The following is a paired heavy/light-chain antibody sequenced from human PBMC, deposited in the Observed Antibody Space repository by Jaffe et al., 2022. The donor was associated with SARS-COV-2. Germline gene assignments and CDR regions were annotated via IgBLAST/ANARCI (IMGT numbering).Light chain of an antibody. CDR2: GAS. CDR1: QSISNNK. CDR3: QQYGTSPLT. Sequence: EIVLTQSPGTLSLSPGERATLSCRASQSISNNKLAWYQQEPGQAPRLLIYGASTRATGIPDRFSGSGSGTDFTLTISRLEPEDFAVYYCQQYGTSPLTFGGGTEVEIK. V-gene: IGKV3-20*01. J-gene: IGKJ4*01.
Heavy chain of an antibody. Sequence: EVQLLESGGGLVQPGGSLRLSCAASGFSFSTYAMSWVRQAPGKGLEWVSAIGGSGRATYYTDSVKGRFTISRDNSKNTLYLQMNSLRAEDTAVYYCAKERDAKGYFDYWGQGTLVSVSS. CDR3: AKERDAKGYFDY. CDR1: GFSFSTYA. D-gene: IGHD2-2*01. V-gene: IGHV3-23*01. CDR2: IGGSGRAT. J-gene: IGHJ4*02.